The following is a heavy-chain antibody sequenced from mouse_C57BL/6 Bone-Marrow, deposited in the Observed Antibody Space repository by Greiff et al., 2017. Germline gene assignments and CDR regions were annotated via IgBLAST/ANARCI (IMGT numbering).Heavy chain of an antibody. CDR1: GYTFTSYW. Sequence: QVQLQQPGAELVKPGASVKMSCKASGYTFTSYWITWVKQRPGQGLEWIGDIYPGSGSTNYNEKFKSKATLTVDTSSSTAYMQLSSLTSEDSAVYYCARDYGNYRNDFDCWGQGTTLTVSS. CDR2: IYPGSGST. D-gene: IGHD2-1*01. J-gene: IGHJ2*01. CDR3: ARDYGNYRNDFDC. V-gene: IGHV1-55*01.